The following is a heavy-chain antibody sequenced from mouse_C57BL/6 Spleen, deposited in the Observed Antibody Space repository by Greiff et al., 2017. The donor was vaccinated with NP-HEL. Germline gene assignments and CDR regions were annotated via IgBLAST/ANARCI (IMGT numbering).Heavy chain of an antibody. CDR1: GYTFTSYW. Sequence: QVQLQQPGTELVKPGASVKLSCKASGYTFTSYWLHWVKQRPGQGLEWIGNINPSNGGTNYNEKFKSKATLTVDKSSSTAYMQLSSLTSEDSAVYYCARWAGLRDAMDYWGQGTSVTVSS. CDR2: INPSNGGT. J-gene: IGHJ4*01. CDR3: ARWAGLRDAMDY. D-gene: IGHD2-4*01. V-gene: IGHV1-53*01.